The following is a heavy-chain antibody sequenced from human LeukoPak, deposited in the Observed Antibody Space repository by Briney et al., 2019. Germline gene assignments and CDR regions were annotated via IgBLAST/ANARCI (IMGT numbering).Heavy chain of an antibody. D-gene: IGHD1-1*01. CDR1: GFTFSSNW. CDR3: ATNSGKRFGQ. V-gene: IGHV3-7*01. CDR2: INQDGSVK. J-gene: IGHJ4*02. Sequence: GGSLRLSCAASGFTFSSNWMSWVRQAPGKGLDYMANINQDGSVKYYVDSVKGRFTTSRDNAKNSLYLQMNGLRAEDTAVYYCATNSGKRFGQWGQGTLVTVSS.